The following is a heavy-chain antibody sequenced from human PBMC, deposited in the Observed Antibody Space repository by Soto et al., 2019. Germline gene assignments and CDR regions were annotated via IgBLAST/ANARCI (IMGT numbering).Heavy chain of an antibody. D-gene: IGHD3-10*01. Sequence: EVQLLQSGGGFRPPGGSVRLSCATSEFTFNTYPMTWVRQAPGKGLEWVASISSTAGRTSSYADSVKGRFAIARDFSDNSVYLEMNNLRVDDTAVYFCAKGVLSFHYGMEVWGQGTTVTVSS. J-gene: IGHJ6*02. CDR2: ISSTAGRTS. V-gene: IGHV3-23*01. CDR1: EFTFNTYP. CDR3: AKGVLSFHYGMEV.